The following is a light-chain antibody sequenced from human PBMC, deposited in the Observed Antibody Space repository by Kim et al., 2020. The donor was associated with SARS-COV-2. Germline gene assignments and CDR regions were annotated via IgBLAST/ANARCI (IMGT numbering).Light chain of an antibody. CDR3: NSRDRSGNHLVV. CDR2: GKN. J-gene: IGLJ2*01. V-gene: IGLV3-19*01. CDR1: SLRIYY. Sequence: SSELTQDPAVSVALGQTVRITCQGDSLRIYYASWFQQKPGQAPILVIYGKNNRPSGIPDRFSGSSSGNTASLTITGAQAEDEADYYCNSRDRSGNHLVVFGGGTQLTVL.